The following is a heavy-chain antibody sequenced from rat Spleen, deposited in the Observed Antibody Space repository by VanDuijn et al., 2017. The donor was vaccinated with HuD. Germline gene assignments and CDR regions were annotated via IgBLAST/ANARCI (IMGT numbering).Heavy chain of an antibody. J-gene: IGHJ2*01. Sequence: EVQLVESGGGSAQPGRSLKISCAASGFTFSDYGMAWVRQAPGKGLEWVATIIYDGSSSYYRDCVKGRFTLSRDDAKSTLFLQMDSLRSEDTATYYCARLSYYYDGYFDYWGQGVMVTVSS. V-gene: IGHV5-17*01. CDR1: GFTFSDYG. CDR3: ARLSYYYDGYFDY. D-gene: IGHD1-12*03. CDR2: IIYDGSSS.